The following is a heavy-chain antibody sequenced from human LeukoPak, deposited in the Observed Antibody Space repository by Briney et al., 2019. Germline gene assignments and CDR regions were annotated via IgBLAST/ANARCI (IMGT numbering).Heavy chain of an antibody. J-gene: IGHJ6*03. D-gene: IGHD3-3*01. CDR1: GFTFSSYW. V-gene: IGHV3-7*03. CDR2: IKQDGSEK. CDR3: ARAGGDFWSGYSSAYYYYMDV. Sequence: GGSLRLSCAASGFTFSSYWMSWVRQAPGKGLEWVANIKQDGSEKYYVDSVKGRFTISRDNAKNSMYLQMNSLRAEDTALYYCARAGGDFWSGYSSAYYYYMDVWGKGTTATVSS.